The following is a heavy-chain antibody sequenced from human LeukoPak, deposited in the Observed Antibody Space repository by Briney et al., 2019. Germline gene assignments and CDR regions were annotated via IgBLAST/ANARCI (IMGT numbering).Heavy chain of an antibody. D-gene: IGHD3-16*02. CDR3: AKDLVLRLGELSSWTSYYFDY. J-gene: IGHJ4*02. Sequence: GASVKVSCKASGYTFTGYYMHWVRQAPGQGLEWMGWINPNSGGTNYAQKFQGRVTMTRDTSISTAYMELSRLRSDDTAVYYCAKDLVLRLGELSSWTSYYFDYWGQGTLVTVSS. CDR1: GYTFTGYY. V-gene: IGHV1-2*02. CDR2: INPNSGGT.